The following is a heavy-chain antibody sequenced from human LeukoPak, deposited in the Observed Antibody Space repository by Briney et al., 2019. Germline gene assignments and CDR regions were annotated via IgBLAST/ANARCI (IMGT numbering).Heavy chain of an antibody. D-gene: IGHD2-2*01. CDR2: IKNKTNGGTT. CDR3: ARGFCSSTSCYQGPFDF. V-gene: IGHV3-15*01. CDR1: GFIFSSAW. Sequence: PGGSLRLSCAASGFIFSSAWMTWVRQAPGKGLEWVGHIKNKTNGGTTDYAAPVKGRFIISRDDSKNTLYLQMNSLRTEDTAFYYCARGFCSSTSCYQGPFDFWGQGTLVTVSS. J-gene: IGHJ4*02.